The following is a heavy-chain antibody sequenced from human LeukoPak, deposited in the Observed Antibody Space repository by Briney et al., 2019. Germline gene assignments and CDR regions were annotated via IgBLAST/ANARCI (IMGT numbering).Heavy chain of an antibody. CDR1: GGSISSGGYY. D-gene: IGHD4-17*01. Sequence: PSETLSLTCTVSGGSISSGGYYWSWIRQHPGKGLEWIGYIYYSGNTYYNPSLKSRVTISVDTSKNQFSLKLSSVTAADTAVYYCARGSGDYGDANFDYWGQGTLVTVSS. CDR2: IYYSGNT. V-gene: IGHV4-31*03. J-gene: IGHJ4*02. CDR3: ARGSGDYGDANFDY.